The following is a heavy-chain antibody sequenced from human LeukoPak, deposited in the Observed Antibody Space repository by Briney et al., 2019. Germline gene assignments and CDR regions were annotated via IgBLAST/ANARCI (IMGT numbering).Heavy chain of an antibody. Sequence: GGSLRLSCAASGFTFSSYAMHWVRQAPGKGLEWVAVISYDGSNKYYADSVKGQFTISRDNSKNTLYLQMNSLRADDTALYYCARETQQRQLSNPFEIWGQGTMVTVSS. D-gene: IGHD6-13*01. CDR2: ISYDGSNK. V-gene: IGHV3-30-3*01. J-gene: IGHJ3*02. CDR1: GFTFSSYA. CDR3: ARETQQRQLSNPFEI.